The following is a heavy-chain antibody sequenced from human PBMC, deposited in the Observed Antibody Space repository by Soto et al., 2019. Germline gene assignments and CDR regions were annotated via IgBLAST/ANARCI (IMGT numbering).Heavy chain of an antibody. CDR2: IIPIFGTA. D-gene: IGHD3-22*01. V-gene: IGHV1-69*13. CDR3: ARANYYDSSGYYDY. CDR1: GGTFSSYA. J-gene: IGHJ4*02. Sequence: SVKVSCKASGGTFSSYAISWVRQAPGQGLEWMGGIIPIFGTANYAQKFQGRATITADESTSTAYMELSSLRSEDTAVYYCARANYYDSSGYYDYWGKGTLVTVSS.